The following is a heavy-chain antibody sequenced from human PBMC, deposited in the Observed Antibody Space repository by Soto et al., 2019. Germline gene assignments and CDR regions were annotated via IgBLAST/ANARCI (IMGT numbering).Heavy chain of an antibody. CDR3: AKDVSLGSGNYGHFDN. D-gene: IGHD3-10*01. J-gene: IGHJ4*02. CDR2: ISGSGGGT. V-gene: IGHV3-23*01. CDR1: GFTFSSYA. Sequence: EVQLLESGGGLVQPGESLRLSCAASGFTFSSYAMSWVRQAPGKGLEWVSGISGSGGGTHYADSVRGRLTISRDNSKNTLYLQMNTLGAEDTAVYYCAKDVSLGSGNYGHFDNWGQGTLVTVSS.